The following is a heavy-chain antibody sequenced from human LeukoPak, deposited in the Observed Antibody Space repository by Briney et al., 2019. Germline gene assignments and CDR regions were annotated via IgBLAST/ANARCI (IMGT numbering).Heavy chain of an antibody. D-gene: IGHD4-17*01. CDR1: GGTFSSYA. Sequence: SLKVSCKASGGTFSSYAISWVRQAPGQGLEWMGRIIPILGIANYAQKFQGRVTITADKSTSTAYMELSSLRSEDTAVYYCASSAYGDHDAFDIWGQGTMVTVSS. J-gene: IGHJ3*02. CDR3: ASSAYGDHDAFDI. CDR2: IIPILGIA. V-gene: IGHV1-69*04.